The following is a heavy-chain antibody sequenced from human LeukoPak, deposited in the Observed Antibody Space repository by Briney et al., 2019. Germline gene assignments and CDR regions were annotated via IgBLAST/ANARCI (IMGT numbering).Heavy chain of an antibody. V-gene: IGHV4-39*01. CDR2: VYYSGST. CDR1: GFTFSNYA. Sequence: GSLRLSCAASGFTFSNYAMNWVRQPPGKGLEWIGSVYYSGSTYYNPSLKSRVTISVDTSKKQFSLKLSSVTAADTAVYYCARHGSIPNIAPTGGFDYWGQGTLVTVSS. J-gene: IGHJ4*02. D-gene: IGHD6-13*01. CDR3: ARHGSIPNIAPTGGFDY.